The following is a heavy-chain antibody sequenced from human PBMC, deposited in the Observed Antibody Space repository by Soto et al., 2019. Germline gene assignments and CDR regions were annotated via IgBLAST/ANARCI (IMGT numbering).Heavy chain of an antibody. D-gene: IGHD2-21*01. CDR2: INHSGST. Sequence: QVQLQQWGAGLLKPSETLSLTCAVYGGSFSGYYWSWIRQPPGKGLEWIGEINHSGSTNYNPSLKSRVTISVDTSKNQFSLKLSSVTAADTAVYYCARLAYWGGDSFDYWGQGTLVTVSS. CDR1: GGSFSGYY. J-gene: IGHJ4*02. V-gene: IGHV4-34*01. CDR3: ARLAYWGGDSFDY.